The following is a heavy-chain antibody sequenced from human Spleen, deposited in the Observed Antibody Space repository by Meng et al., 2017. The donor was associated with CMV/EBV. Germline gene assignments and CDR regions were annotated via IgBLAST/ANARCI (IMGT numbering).Heavy chain of an antibody. D-gene: IGHD3-3*01. CDR3: ARGGDFWSGYLAYYYYGMDV. J-gene: IGHJ6*02. CDR2: IYSGGST. CDR1: GFTFSSFA. Sequence: GESLKISCAASGFTFSSFAMSWVRQAPGKGLEWVSVIYSGGSTYYADSVKGRFTISRDNSKNTLYLQMNSLRAEDTAVYYCARGGDFWSGYLAYYYYGMDVWGQGTTVTVSS. V-gene: IGHV3-53*01.